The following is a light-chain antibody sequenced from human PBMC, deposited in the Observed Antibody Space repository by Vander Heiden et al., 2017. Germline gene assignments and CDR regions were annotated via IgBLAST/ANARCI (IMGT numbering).Light chain of an antibody. CDR3: QQSYDTPYT. CDR2: VAS. Sequence: IQMTQSPSSLSASVGDRVTITCRASQSISSYLNWYQQKPGRVPELLIYVASSLQSGVPSKFSGSGSGTDFTLTISSLQPEDFATYYCQQSYDTPYTFGQGTNLEIK. CDR1: QSISSY. V-gene: IGKV1-39*01. J-gene: IGKJ2*01.